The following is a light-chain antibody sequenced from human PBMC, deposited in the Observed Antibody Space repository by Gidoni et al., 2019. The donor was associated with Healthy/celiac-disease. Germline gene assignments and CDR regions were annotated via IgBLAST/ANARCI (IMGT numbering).Light chain of an antibody. CDR1: QGISSY. CDR3: QQLNSYPLT. Sequence: DIQSTQSPSFLSASVGDRVTTTCRASQGISSYLAWYQQKPGKAPKLLIYAASTLQSGVPSRFSGSGSGTEFTLTISSLQPEDFATYYCQQLNSYPLTFGGGTKVEIK. CDR2: AAS. J-gene: IGKJ4*02. V-gene: IGKV1-9*01.